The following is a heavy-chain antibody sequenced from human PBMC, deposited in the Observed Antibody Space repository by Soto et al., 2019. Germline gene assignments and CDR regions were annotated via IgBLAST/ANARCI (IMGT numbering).Heavy chain of an antibody. CDR3: AGSGSSRYVNYYGMDV. D-gene: IGHD3-3*01. V-gene: IGHV3-30-3*01. CDR2: ISYDGINK. J-gene: IGHJ6*02. Sequence: QVQLVESGGGVVQPGRSLRLSCAASEFTFSSYTVHWVRQAPGKGLEWVALISYDGINKYYADSVKGRFTISRDNSMNTLYLQLNSLRAEDTAVYYCAGSGSSRYVNYYGMDVWVQGTTVTVSS. CDR1: EFTFSSYT.